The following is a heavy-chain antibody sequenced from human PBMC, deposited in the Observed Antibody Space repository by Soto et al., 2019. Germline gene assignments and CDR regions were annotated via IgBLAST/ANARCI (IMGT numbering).Heavy chain of an antibody. D-gene: IGHD2-21*02. J-gene: IGHJ4*02. CDR1: GFTFSSYG. V-gene: IGHV3-30*18. Sequence: PGGSLRLSCAASGFTFSSYGMHWVRQAPGKGLEWVAVISYDGSNKYYADSVKGRFTISRDNSKNTLYLQMNSLRAEDTAEYYCAKGLVTTRTLFYYWGQGTLVTVSS. CDR3: AKGLVTTRTLFYY. CDR2: ISYDGSNK.